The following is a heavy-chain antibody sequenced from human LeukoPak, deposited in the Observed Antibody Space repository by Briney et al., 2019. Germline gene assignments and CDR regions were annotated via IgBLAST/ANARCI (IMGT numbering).Heavy chain of an antibody. Sequence: GGSLRLSCAASGFTFSAYAMSWVRQAPGKGLEWVSTPSSSGDATYYADSVKGRFSVSRDNSKNTLYLQMNSLRVEDTAVYYCTKGATREKFDYWGQGTLVTVSS. CDR2: PSSSGDAT. D-gene: IGHD4/OR15-4a*01. V-gene: IGHV3-23*01. CDR3: TKGATREKFDY. J-gene: IGHJ4*02. CDR1: GFTFSAYA.